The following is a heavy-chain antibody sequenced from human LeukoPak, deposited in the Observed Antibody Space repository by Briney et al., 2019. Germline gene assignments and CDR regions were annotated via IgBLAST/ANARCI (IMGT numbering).Heavy chain of an antibody. CDR2: ISGSGGST. CDR3: AKAPEAAHLGELSY. D-gene: IGHD3-16*02. J-gene: IGHJ4*02. V-gene: IGHV3-23*01. Sequence: GGSLRLSCAASGFTFSSYAMSLVRQAAGKGLEWVSAISGSGGSTYYADSVKGRFTISRDNSKNTLYLQMNSLRAEDTAVYYCAKAPEAAHLGELSYWGQGTLVTVSS. CDR1: GFTFSSYA.